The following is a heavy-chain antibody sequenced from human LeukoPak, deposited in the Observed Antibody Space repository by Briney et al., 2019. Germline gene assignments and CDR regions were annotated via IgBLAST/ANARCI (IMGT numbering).Heavy chain of an antibody. D-gene: IGHD5-24*01. CDR3: ARGYEMTVLDY. J-gene: IGHJ4*02. V-gene: IGHV1-69*13. CDR2: IIPIFGTA. CDR1: GGTVSSYA. Sequence: GASVKVSCKASGGTVSSYAISWVRQAPGQGLEWMGGIIPIFGTANYAQKFQGRVTITADESTSTAYMELSSLRSEDTAVYYCARGYEMTVLDYWGQGTLVTVSS.